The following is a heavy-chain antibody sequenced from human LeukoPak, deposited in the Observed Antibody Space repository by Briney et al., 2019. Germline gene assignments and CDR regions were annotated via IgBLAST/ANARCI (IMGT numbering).Heavy chain of an antibody. CDR1: GFTLSDFE. Sequence: GGSLRLSCAASGFTLSDFEMSWVRQAPGKGREWISYINPSGSNTFSADSGKGRFTISRDNAKNSVYLQLNSLTVEDTGVYYCVRAYSQPGDGFDPWGQGTRVTVSS. CDR2: INPSGSNT. CDR3: VRAYSQPGDGFDP. V-gene: IGHV3-48*03. D-gene: IGHD2-21*01. J-gene: IGHJ5*02.